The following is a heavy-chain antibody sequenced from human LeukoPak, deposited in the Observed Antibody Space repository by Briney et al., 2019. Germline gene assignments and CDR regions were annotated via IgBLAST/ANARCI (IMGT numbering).Heavy chain of an antibody. CDR2: IKQDGSEK. V-gene: IGHV3-7*03. J-gene: IGHJ4*02. D-gene: IGHD1-14*01. Sequence: GGSLRLSCAASGFTFSSYWMSWVRQAPGKGLEWVANIKQDGSEKYYVDSVKGRFTISRDNSKNTLYLQMNSLRAEDTAVYYCARHHRGLTIDYWGQGTLVTVSS. CDR1: GFTFSSYW. CDR3: ARHHRGLTIDY.